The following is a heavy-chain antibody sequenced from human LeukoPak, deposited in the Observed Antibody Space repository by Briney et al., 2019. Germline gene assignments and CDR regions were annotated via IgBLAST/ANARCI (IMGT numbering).Heavy chain of an antibody. CDR1: GFTFSTYG. CDR3: ARDGHYTIYELRFDY. J-gene: IGHJ4*02. V-gene: IGHV3-7*01. CDR2: INQDGSEK. D-gene: IGHD5/OR15-5a*01. Sequence: GGSLRLSCAASGFTFSTYGMTWVRQAPGKGLEWVANINQDGSEKYCVDSLKGRFTISRDNAENSLYLQMNSLRAEDTGVYYCARDGHYTIYELRFDYWGQGALVTVSS.